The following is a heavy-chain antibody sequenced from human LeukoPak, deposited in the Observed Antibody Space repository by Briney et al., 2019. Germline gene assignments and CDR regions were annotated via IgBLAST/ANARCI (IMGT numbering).Heavy chain of an antibody. V-gene: IGHV3-66*01. CDR3: ARDAPRHQQWLVI. Sequence: GGSLRLSCAASGFTVRDNYMSWARQAPGKGLEWVSVIYTGGTILYADSVKGRFTISRDSSQNTLYLHMTRLRAEDTAVYYCARDAPRHQQWLVIWGQGTQVTVSS. CDR2: IYTGGTI. J-gene: IGHJ4*02. CDR1: GFTVRDNY. D-gene: IGHD6-19*01.